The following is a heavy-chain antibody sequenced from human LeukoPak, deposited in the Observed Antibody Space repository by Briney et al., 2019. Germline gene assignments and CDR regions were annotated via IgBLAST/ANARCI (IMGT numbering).Heavy chain of an antibody. CDR1: GGSFSGYY. Sequence: SETLSLTCAVYGGSFSGYYWSWIRQPPGKGLEWIGSIYYSGSTYYNPSLKSRVTISVDTSKNQFSLKLSSVTAADTAVHYCVRHLGGSSLFDYWGQGTLVTVSS. J-gene: IGHJ4*02. CDR2: IYYSGST. CDR3: VRHLGGSSLFDY. D-gene: IGHD3-16*01. V-gene: IGHV4-34*01.